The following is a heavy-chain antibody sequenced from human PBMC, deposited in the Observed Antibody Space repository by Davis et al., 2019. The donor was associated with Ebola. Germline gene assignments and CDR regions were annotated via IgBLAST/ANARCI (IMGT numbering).Heavy chain of an antibody. Sequence: ASVKVSCKASGYSFTGHYIHWVRQAPGQGLEWMGWINPDSGGTNYEQKFQGRVTMTSDTSIRTAYMELRSLKFDDTAVYYCARPYSSSWYPANWFDSWGQGTLVTVSS. D-gene: IGHD6-13*01. J-gene: IGHJ5*01. CDR1: GYSFTGHY. V-gene: IGHV1-2*02. CDR3: ARPYSSSWYPANWFDS. CDR2: INPDSGGT.